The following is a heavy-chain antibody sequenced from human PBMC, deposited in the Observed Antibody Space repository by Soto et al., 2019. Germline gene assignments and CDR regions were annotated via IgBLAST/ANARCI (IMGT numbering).Heavy chain of an antibody. CDR1: GLTVSSNY. Sequence: PGGSLRLSCAASGLTVSSNYMNWVRQAPGKGLEWVSLIYTGGGTYYADSVKGRFTVSRDNSKNTLYLQMNSLRAEDTAVYYCARMGQWRVPGDYYYGMDVWGQGTSVTVPS. V-gene: IGHV3-53*01. CDR3: ARMGQWRVPGDYYYGMDV. CDR2: IYTGGGT. J-gene: IGHJ6*02. D-gene: IGHD6-19*01.